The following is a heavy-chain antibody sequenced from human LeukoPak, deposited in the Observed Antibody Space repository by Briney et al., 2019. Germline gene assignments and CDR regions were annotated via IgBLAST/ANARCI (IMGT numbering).Heavy chain of an antibody. Sequence: GGSLRLSCAASGFTFSSYGMHWVRQAPGKGLEWVAVIWYDGSNKYYADSVKGRFTISRDNPKNTLYLQMNSLRAEDTAVYYCARDTGDIVVVVAATFSMDVWGQGTTVTVSS. D-gene: IGHD2-15*01. J-gene: IGHJ6*02. V-gene: IGHV3-33*01. CDR2: IWYDGSNK. CDR1: GFTFSSYG. CDR3: ARDTGDIVVVVAATFSMDV.